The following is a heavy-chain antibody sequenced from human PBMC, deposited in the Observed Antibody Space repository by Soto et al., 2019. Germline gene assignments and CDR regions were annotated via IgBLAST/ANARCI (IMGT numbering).Heavy chain of an antibody. CDR3: ARIRLYYDSSGYAPWYFDY. V-gene: IGHV3-21*01. J-gene: IGHJ4*02. D-gene: IGHD3-22*01. CDR2: ISSSSSYI. Sequence: GGSLRLSCAASGFTFSSYSMNWVRQAPGKGLEWVSSISSSSSYIYYADSVKGRFTISRDNAKNSLYLQMNSLRAEDTAVYYCARIRLYYDSSGYAPWYFDYWGQGTLVTVSS. CDR1: GFTFSSYS.